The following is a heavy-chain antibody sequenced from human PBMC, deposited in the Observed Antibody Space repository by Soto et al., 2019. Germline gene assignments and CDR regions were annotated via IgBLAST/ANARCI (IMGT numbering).Heavy chain of an antibody. CDR3: ARVHPYCSGGSRYSGLFDY. CDR1: GGSISSGGYY. CDR2: IYYSGST. Sequence: SETLSLTCTVSGGSISSGGYYWSWIRQHPGKGLEWIGYIYYSGSTYYNPSLKSRVTISVDTSKNQFSLKLSSVTAADTAVYYCARVHPYCSGGSRYSGLFDYWGQGTLVTVSS. J-gene: IGHJ4*02. V-gene: IGHV4-31*03. D-gene: IGHD2-15*01.